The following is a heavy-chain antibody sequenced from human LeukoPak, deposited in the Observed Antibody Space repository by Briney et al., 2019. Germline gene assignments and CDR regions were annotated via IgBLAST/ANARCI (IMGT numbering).Heavy chain of an antibody. V-gene: IGHV3-7*01. Sequence: GGSLRLSCTASGFAFSNYWMSWVRQAPGKGLEWVANIQKDGSEKYFVDSVRGRFSISRDNVKNSVYLQMNSLTGEDTAVYYCARGEAGTGGYWGQGTLVTVSS. CDR1: GFAFSNYW. CDR3: ARGEAGTGGY. CDR2: IQKDGSEK. D-gene: IGHD1-1*01. J-gene: IGHJ4*02.